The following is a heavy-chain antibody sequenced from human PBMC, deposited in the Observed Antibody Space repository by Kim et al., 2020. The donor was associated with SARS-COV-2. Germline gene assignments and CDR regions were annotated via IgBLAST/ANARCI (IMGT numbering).Heavy chain of an antibody. CDR2: IYYSGST. CDR1: GGSISSYY. D-gene: IGHD6-13*01. V-gene: IGHV4-59*01. J-gene: IGHJ3*02. Sequence: SETLSLTCTVSGGSISSYYWSWIRQPPGKGLEWIGYIYYSGSTNYNPSLKSRVTISVDTSKNQFSLKLSSVTAADTAVYYCARAGPGIAAAGAFDIWGQGTMVTVSS. CDR3: ARAGPGIAAAGAFDI.